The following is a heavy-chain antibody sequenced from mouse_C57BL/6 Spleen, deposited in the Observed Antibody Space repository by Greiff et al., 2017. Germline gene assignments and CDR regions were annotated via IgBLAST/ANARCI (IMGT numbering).Heavy chain of an antibody. CDR3: TLYYDYDGGRAYYAMDY. V-gene: IGHV6-3*01. CDR2: IRLKSDNYAT. D-gene: IGHD2-4*01. CDR1: GFTFSNYW. Sequence: EVMLVESGGGLVQPGGSMKLSCVASGFTFSNYWMNWVRQSPEKGLEWVAQIRLKSDNYATHYAESVKGRFTISRDDSKSSVYLQMNNLRAEDTGIYYCTLYYDYDGGRAYYAMDYWGQGTSVTVSS. J-gene: IGHJ4*01.